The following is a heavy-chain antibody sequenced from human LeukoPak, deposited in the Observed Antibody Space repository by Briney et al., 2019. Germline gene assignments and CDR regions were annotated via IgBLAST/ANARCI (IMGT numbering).Heavy chain of an antibody. D-gene: IGHD3-10*01. CDR3: ERPWEITMSEGSYNRFDS. V-gene: IGHV1-2*02. J-gene: IGHJ5*01. CDR2: INPNSGGT. CDR1: GYTFTAYY. Sequence: GASVKVSCKASGYTFTAYYIHWVRQAHGQGLEWMGRINPNSGGTNYAQKFQGRVTMTRDTSISTAYMELSRLRSDDTAVYYCERPWEITMSEGSYNRFDSWGQGTLVTVSS.